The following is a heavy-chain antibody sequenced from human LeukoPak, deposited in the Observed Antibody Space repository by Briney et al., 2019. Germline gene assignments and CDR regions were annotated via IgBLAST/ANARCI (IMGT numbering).Heavy chain of an antibody. V-gene: IGHV3-23*01. CDR2: ISGRGGST. CDR1: GFTFSSYA. J-gene: IGHJ3*01. CDR3: AKANPLIVGARAGGPINF. D-gene: IGHD1-26*01. Sequence: GGSLRLSCAASGFTFSSYAMTWVRQAPGKGLEWVSVISGRGGSTYHADSVKGRFTISRDNSKNSLYLQMNSLRTEDTAVYYCAKANPLIVGARAGGPINFWGQGTMVTVSS.